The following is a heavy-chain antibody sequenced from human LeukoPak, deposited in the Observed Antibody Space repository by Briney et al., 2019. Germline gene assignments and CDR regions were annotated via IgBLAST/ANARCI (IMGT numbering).Heavy chain of an antibody. V-gene: IGHV3-7*01. D-gene: IGHD3-3*01. CDR1: GFTFSSYW. Sequence: PGGSLRLSCAASGFTFSSYWMSWVRQAPGKGLGWVANIKQDGSEKYCVDSEKGRFTISRDNAKNSLYLQMNSLRAEDTAVYYCASGPVERFVWRTPRVDYWGQGTLVTVSS. CDR3: ASGPVERFVWRTPRVDY. CDR2: IKQDGSEK. J-gene: IGHJ4*02.